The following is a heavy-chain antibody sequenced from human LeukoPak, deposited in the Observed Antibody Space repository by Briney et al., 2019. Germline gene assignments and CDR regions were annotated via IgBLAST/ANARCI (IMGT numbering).Heavy chain of an antibody. CDR2: INTNTGNP. V-gene: IGHV7-4-1*02. D-gene: IGHD3-10*01. Sequence: GASVEVSCKASGYTFTSYAMNWVRQAPGQGLVWMGWINTNTGNPTYAQGFTGRFVFSLDTSVSTAYLQISSLKAEDTAVYYCARDAYYGSGSYAYYFDYWGQGTLVTVSS. J-gene: IGHJ4*02. CDR1: GYTFTSYA. CDR3: ARDAYYGSGSYAYYFDY.